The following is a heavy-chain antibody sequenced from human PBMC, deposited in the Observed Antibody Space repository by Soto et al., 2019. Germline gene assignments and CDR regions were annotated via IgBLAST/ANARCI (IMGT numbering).Heavy chain of an antibody. Sequence: SETLSLTCAVYGGSFSGYYWSWIRQPPGKGLEWIGEINHSGSTNYNPSLKSRVTISVDTSKNQFSLKLSSVTAADTAVYYCARGPRFFFYDILTRPFDYWGQGTLVTVSS. D-gene: IGHD3-9*01. CDR3: ARGPRFFFYDILTRPFDY. J-gene: IGHJ4*02. V-gene: IGHV4-34*01. CDR2: INHSGST. CDR1: GGSFSGYY.